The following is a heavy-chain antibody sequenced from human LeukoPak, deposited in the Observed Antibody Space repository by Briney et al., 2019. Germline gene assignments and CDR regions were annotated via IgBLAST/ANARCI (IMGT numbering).Heavy chain of an antibody. J-gene: IGHJ4*02. Sequence: SCKASGFTFSSYGMSWVRQAPGKGLEWVSAISGSGGSTYYADSVKGRFTISRDNSKNTLYLQMNSLRAEDTAVYYCANLYGSSTYWGQGTLVTVSS. CDR3: ANLYGSSTY. D-gene: IGHD3-10*01. CDR2: ISGSGGST. CDR1: GFTFSSYG. V-gene: IGHV3-23*01.